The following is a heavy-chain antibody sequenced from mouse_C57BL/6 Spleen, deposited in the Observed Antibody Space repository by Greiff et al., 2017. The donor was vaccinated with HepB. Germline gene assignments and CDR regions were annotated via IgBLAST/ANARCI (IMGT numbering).Heavy chain of an antibody. D-gene: IGHD3-2*02. Sequence: EVKLVESEGGLVQPGSSMKLSCTASGFTFSDYYMAWVRQVPEKGLEWVANINYDGSSTYYLDSLKSRFIISRDNAKNILYLQMSSLKSEDTATYYCARVGSSGSTLYYFDYWGQGTTLTVSS. CDR1: GFTFSDYY. V-gene: IGHV5-16*01. J-gene: IGHJ2*01. CDR3: ARVGSSGSTLYYFDY. CDR2: INYDGSST.